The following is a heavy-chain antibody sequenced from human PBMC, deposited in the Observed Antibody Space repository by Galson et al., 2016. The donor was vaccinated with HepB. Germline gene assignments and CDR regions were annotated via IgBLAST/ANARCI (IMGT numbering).Heavy chain of an antibody. CDR3: SATTTGWHAW. D-gene: IGHD6-19*01. CDR1: GGSISDYY. V-gene: IGHV4-59*01. J-gene: IGHJ4*01. Sequence: LSLTCTVSGGSISDYYCSWIRQSPGKGLEWIGHIYNSGNNKYNPSLESRVTISVDTSKNQFFLDVNSVTAADTAIYYCSATTTGWHAWWGQGNPGHSLL. CDR2: IYNSGNN.